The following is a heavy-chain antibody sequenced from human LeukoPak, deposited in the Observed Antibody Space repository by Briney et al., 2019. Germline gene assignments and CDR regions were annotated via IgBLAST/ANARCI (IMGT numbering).Heavy chain of an antibody. CDR2: ISSSGSTV. V-gene: IGHV3-48*02. Sequence: GGSLRLSCAASGFTFSSYSMNWVRQAPGKGLEGVSYISSSGSTVYYADSVKGRFTISRVNAKNLLLLEMNSLRDEDTAVYYCARDKRQKSGPKRYFDSWGQGTLVTVSS. CDR3: ARDKRQKSGPKRYFDS. J-gene: IGHJ4*02. CDR1: GFTFSSYS. D-gene: IGHD3-10*01.